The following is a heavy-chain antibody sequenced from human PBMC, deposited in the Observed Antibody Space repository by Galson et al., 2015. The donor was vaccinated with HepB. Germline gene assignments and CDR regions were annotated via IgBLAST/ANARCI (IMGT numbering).Heavy chain of an antibody. V-gene: IGHV5-51*01. Sequence: QSGAEVKKPGESLKISCKGSGYSFTSYWIGWVRQMPGKGLEWMGIIYPGDSDTRYSPSFQGQVTISADKSISTAYLQWSSLKASDTAMYYCASQGGVDTAMVRQYYYGMDVWGQGTTVTVSS. CDR3: ASQGGVDTAMVRQYYYGMDV. D-gene: IGHD5-18*01. CDR2: IYPGDSDT. CDR1: GYSFTSYW. J-gene: IGHJ6*02.